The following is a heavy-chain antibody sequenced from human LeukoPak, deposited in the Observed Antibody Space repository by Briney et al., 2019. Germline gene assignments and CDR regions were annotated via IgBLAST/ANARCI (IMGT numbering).Heavy chain of an antibody. J-gene: IGHJ4*02. CDR1: GLTFSSYA. V-gene: IGHV3-23*01. D-gene: IGHD6-13*01. CDR3: AKGGAEAGTLYLEY. Sequence: GGSLRLSCAASGLTFSSYAMSWVRRAPGKGLEWVSAISGSGGRTYYADSVKGRFTISRDNSKNTLYLQMNSLRAEDMAVYYCAKGGAEAGTLYLEYWGQGILVTVSS. CDR2: ISGSGGRT.